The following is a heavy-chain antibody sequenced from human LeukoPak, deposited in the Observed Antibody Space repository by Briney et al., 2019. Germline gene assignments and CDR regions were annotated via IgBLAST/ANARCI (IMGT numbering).Heavy chain of an antibody. V-gene: IGHV4-59*01. D-gene: IGHD5-12*01. CDR3: ARGSALFMATIGGGWFDP. CDR2: TYYSGST. J-gene: IGHJ5*02. Sequence: SETLSLTCTVSGGSISSYYWSWIRQPPGKGLEWIGYTYYSGSTNYNPSLKSRVTISVDTSKNQFSLKLNSVTAADTAVYYCARGSALFMATIGGGWFDPWGQGTLVTVSS. CDR1: GGSISSYY.